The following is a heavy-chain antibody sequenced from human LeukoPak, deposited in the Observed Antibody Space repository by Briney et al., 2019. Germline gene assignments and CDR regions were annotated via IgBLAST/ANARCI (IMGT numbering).Heavy chain of an antibody. J-gene: IGHJ5*02. CDR1: GGPISSSSYY. CDR3: ARRRDDFWSGYYTREWFDP. CDR2: MYHSGST. D-gene: IGHD3-3*01. Sequence: SETLSLTCTVSGGPISSSSYYWGWIRQPPGKGLEWIGSMYHSGSTYYNPSLKSRVTISVDTSKNHFSLKLSSVTAADTAVYYCARRRDDFWSGYYTREWFDPWGQGTLVTVSS. V-gene: IGHV4-39*02.